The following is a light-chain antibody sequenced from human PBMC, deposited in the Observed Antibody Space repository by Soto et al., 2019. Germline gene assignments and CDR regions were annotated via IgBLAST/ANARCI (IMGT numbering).Light chain of an antibody. CDR3: QQLNSYPLT. V-gene: IGKV1-9*01. CDR1: QGISSY. Sequence: DIQLTQSPSFLSASVGDRVTITCRASQGISSYLAWYQQKPGKAPKLLIYAASTLQSGVQPRFSGSGSGTEFSLTISSLQPEDFATYYCQQLNSYPLTFGQGTKLDIK. J-gene: IGKJ2*01. CDR2: AAS.